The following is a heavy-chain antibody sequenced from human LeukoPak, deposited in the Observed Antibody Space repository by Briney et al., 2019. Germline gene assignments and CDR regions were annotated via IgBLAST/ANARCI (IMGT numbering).Heavy chain of an antibody. J-gene: IGHJ4*02. V-gene: IGHV4-59*08. CDR2: VYYSGST. D-gene: IGHD3-22*01. CDR1: GGSISSYF. CDR3: ARHAGVVVYSDY. Sequence: SETLSLTCTVSGGSISSYFWNWIRQPPGKGLEWIGYVYYSGSTKYNPSLKSRVTISVDTSKNQFSLKLSSVAAADTAVYYCARHAGVVVYSDYWGQGTLVTVSS.